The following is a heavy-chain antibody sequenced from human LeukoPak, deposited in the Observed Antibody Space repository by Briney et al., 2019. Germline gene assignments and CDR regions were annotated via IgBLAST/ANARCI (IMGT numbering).Heavy chain of an antibody. CDR3: ARQIAHFDY. CDR1: GFTFSSYE. CDR2: ISSTGSTV. D-gene: IGHD2-15*01. Sequence: GGSLRLSCAASGFTFSSYEMNWVRQAPGKGLEWDSYISSTGSTVYYADSVKGRFTISRDNAKNSLYLQMNSLRAEDTAVYYCARQIAHFDYWGQGTLVTVSS. V-gene: IGHV3-48*03. J-gene: IGHJ4*02.